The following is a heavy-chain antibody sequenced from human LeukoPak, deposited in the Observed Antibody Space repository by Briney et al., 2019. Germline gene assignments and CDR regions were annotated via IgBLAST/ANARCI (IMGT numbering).Heavy chain of an antibody. J-gene: IGHJ5*02. D-gene: IGHD2-2*01. CDR2: IYYSGST. V-gene: IGHV4-59*08. CDR1: GGSISSYY. Sequence: PSETLSLTCTVSGGSISSYYWSWIRQPPGKGLEWIGYIYYSGSTYYNPSLKSRVTISVDTSKNQFSLKLSSVTAADTAVYYCASMFGGYCSSTSCSNWFDPWGQGTLVTVSS. CDR3: ASMFGGYCSSTSCSNWFDP.